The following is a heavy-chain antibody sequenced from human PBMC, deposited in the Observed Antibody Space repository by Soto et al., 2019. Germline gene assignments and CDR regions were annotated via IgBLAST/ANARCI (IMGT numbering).Heavy chain of an antibody. V-gene: IGHV1-3*04. CDR1: GYSFTTYE. D-gene: IGHD2-21*02. Sequence: ASVKVSCKASGYSFTTYEIHWVRQAPGQRLEWMGWISTGSGDTTYSQYFQGRVTFTRDPSATTAYMELSNLGSEDTAVYYCARSIVVVTALDYWG. CDR3: ARSIVVVTALDY. CDR2: ISTGSGDT. J-gene: IGHJ4*01.